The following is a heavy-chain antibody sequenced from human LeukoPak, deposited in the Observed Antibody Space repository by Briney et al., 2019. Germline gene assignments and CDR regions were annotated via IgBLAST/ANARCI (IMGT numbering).Heavy chain of an antibody. V-gene: IGHV3-30*18. J-gene: IGHJ4*02. Sequence: GGSLRLSCAASGFTFSSYGMHWVRQAPGRGLEWVALISSDGGNEYSADSVKGRFSISGDNSKNTLYLQMNSLRAEDTAVYYCVKDSGITVATNELDYWGQGTLVTVSS. CDR3: VKDSGITVATNELDY. CDR2: ISSDGGNE. D-gene: IGHD5-12*01. CDR1: GFTFSSYG.